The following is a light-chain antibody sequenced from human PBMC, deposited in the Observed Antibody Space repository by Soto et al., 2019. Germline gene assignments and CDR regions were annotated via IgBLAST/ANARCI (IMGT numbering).Light chain of an antibody. CDR1: QSVSTY. CDR3: QQSHSFPRT. CDR2: GAS. V-gene: IGKV1-39*01. J-gene: IGKJ1*01. Sequence: DIQMTQSPTSLSASVGDRVVITCRASQSVSTYLNWYQHKPGKAPKLLIFGASTLQTGVPSRFSGSGSGTDFTLTISGLHPDDFATYSCQQSHSFPRTFGQGTKVEIK.